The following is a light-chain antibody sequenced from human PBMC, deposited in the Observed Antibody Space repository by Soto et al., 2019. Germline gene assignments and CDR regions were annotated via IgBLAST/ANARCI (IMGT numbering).Light chain of an antibody. J-gene: IGKJ1*01. CDR3: QHYKDYSWT. CDR1: QSISLW. Sequence: DIHLTQSPSTLSASVGDRVTITCRASQSISLWVAWYQQKPGKAPNLLLYKTSSLEPGFPSRFSGSGSGTEFTLTISSLQPDDFATYYCQHYKDYSWTFGQGTKVEVK. V-gene: IGKV1-5*03. CDR2: KTS.